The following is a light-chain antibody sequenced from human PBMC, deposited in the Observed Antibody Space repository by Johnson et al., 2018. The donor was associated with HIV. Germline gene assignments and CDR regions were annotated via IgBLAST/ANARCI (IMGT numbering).Light chain of an antibody. V-gene: IGLV1-51*02. CDR1: SSTIGNNY. CDR3: GTWDSSLSAGFYV. CDR2: KNN. J-gene: IGLJ1*01. Sequence: QSVLTQPPSVSAAPGQKVTISCSGSSSTIGNNYVSWYQVVPGTAPKLLIYKNNERPSGIPDRFSGSKSGTSATLGITGLQTGDEADYYCGTWDSSLSAGFYVFGTGTKVTVL.